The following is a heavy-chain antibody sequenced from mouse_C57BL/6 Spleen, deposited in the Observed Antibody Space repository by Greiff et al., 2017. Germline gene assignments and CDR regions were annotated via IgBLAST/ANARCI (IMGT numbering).Heavy chain of an antibody. D-gene: IGHD1-3*01. J-gene: IGHJ2*01. CDR2: ISSGSSTI. V-gene: IGHV5-17*01. CDR3: AWSSFYYDY. CDR1: GFTFSDYG. Sequence: EVKLVESGGGLVKPGGSLKLSCAASGFTFSDYGMHWVRQAPEKGLEWVAYISSGSSTIYYADTVKGRFTISSDNAKYTLFLQMTSRRSEDTAIYYCAWSSFYYDYWGQGTTLTVSS.